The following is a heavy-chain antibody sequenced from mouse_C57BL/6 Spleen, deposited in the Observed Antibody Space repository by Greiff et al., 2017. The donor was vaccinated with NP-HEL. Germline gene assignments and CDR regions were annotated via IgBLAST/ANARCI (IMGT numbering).Heavy chain of an antibody. CDR2: IDPSDSYT. V-gene: IGHV1-69*01. D-gene: IGHD1-1*01. CDR3: ARVTTVAFDY. CDR1: GYTFTSYW. Sequence: VQLQQPGAELVMPGASVKLSCKASGYTFTSYWMHWVKQRPGQGLEWIGEIDPSDSYTNYNQKFKGKSTLTVDKSSSTAYMQLSSLTSEDSAVYYFARVTTVAFDYWGQGTTLTVSS. J-gene: IGHJ2*01.